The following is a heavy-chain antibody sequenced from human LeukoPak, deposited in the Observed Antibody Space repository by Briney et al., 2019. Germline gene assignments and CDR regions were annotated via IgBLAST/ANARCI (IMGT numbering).Heavy chain of an antibody. CDR3: ARAARRGRDHYDSSGYYKYYFDY. D-gene: IGHD3-22*01. Sequence: SETLSLTCTVSGGSISSYYWSWIRQPPGKGLEWIGYIYYSGSTNYNPSLKSRVTISVDTSKNQFSLKLSSVTAADTAVYYCARAARRGRDHYDSSGYYKYYFDYWGQGTLVTVSS. CDR1: GGSISSYY. J-gene: IGHJ4*02. CDR2: IYYSGST. V-gene: IGHV4-59*01.